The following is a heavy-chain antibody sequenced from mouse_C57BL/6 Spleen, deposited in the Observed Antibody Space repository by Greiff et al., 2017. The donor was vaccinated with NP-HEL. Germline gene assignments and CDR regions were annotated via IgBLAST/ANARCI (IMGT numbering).Heavy chain of an antibody. D-gene: IGHD4-1*01. J-gene: IGHJ2*01. V-gene: IGHV5-17*01. CDR3: ARLLANWDPYYFDY. CDR2: ISSGSSTI. CDR1: GFTFSDYG. Sequence: EVKVVESGGGLVKPGGSLKLSCAASGFTFSDYGMHWVRQAPEKGLEWVAYISSGSSTIYYADTVKGRFTISRDNAKNTLFLQMTSLRSEDTAMYDCARLLANWDPYYFDYWGQGTTLTVSS.